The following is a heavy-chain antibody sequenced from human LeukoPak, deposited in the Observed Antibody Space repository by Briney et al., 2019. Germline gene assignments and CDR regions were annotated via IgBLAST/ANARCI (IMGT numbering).Heavy chain of an antibody. CDR1: GGSISAYY. Sequence: PSETLSLTCTVSGGSISAYYWNWIRQPPGKGLEWIGYVYYSGSTTSNPSLKSRVTISVDTSKNQFSLKLSSVTAADTAVYYCARLNSGYEHWFDPWGQGTLVTVSS. V-gene: IGHV4-59*08. J-gene: IGHJ5*02. D-gene: IGHD5-12*01. CDR3: ARLNSGYEHWFDP. CDR2: VYYSGST.